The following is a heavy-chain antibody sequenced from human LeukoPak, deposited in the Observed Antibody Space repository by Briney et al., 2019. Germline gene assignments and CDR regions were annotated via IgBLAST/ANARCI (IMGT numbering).Heavy chain of an antibody. D-gene: IGHD3-10*01. CDR2: IYTSGST. CDR1: GGSISSGSYY. Sequence: SETLSLTCTVSGGSISSGSYYWSWIRQPAGKGLEWIGRIYTSGSTNYNPSLKSRITISVDPSKNQFSLKLTSVTAADTAVYYCATEAPNYYGSGSYASFDYWGQGTLGTVSS. J-gene: IGHJ4*02. CDR3: ATEAPNYYGSGSYASFDY. V-gene: IGHV4-61*02.